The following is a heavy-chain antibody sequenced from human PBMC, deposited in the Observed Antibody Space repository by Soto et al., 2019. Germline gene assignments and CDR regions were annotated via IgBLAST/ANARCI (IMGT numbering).Heavy chain of an antibody. CDR1: GFTFSSYS. V-gene: IGHV3-21*01. J-gene: IGHJ6*02. D-gene: IGHD3-3*01. CDR2: ISSSSSYI. Sequence: EVQLVESGGGLVQPGGSLRLSCAASGFTFSSYSMNWVRQAPGKGLEWVSSISSSSSYIYYADSVKGRFTISRDNAKNSLYLQMNSLRAEDTAVYYCARDLRFLEWLFYGMDVWGQGTTVTVSS. CDR3: ARDLRFLEWLFYGMDV.